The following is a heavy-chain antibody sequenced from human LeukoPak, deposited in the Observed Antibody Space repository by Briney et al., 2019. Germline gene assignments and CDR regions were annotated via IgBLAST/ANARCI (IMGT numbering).Heavy chain of an antibody. CDR1: GYAFTTHD. D-gene: IGHD3-9*01. CDR2: RNPGSGDT. CDR3: ARGLGDYNTDWFPVSGY. V-gene: IGHV1-8*01. J-gene: IGHJ4*02. Sequence: ASVKVSCKASGYAFTTHDLTWVRQATGQRLEWMGWRNPGSGDTAYAQKFQGRVTMTRDTSMSTAYMELNSLGSEDTAIYYCARGLGDYNTDWFPVSGYWGQGTPVTVSS.